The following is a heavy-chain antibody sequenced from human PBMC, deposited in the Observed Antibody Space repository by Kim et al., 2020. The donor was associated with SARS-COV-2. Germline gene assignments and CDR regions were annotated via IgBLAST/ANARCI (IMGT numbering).Heavy chain of an antibody. J-gene: IGHJ1*01. V-gene: IGHV4-39*01. CDR3: ASTLAYCGGDCYSRGYFQH. CDR1: GGSISSSSYY. CDR2: IYYSGST. D-gene: IGHD2-21*02. Sequence: SETLSLTCTVSGGSISSSSYYWGWIRQPPGKGLEWIGSIYYSGSTYYNPSLKSRVTISVDTSKNQFSLKLSSVTAADTAVYYCASTLAYCGGDCYSRGYFQHWGQGTLVTVSS.